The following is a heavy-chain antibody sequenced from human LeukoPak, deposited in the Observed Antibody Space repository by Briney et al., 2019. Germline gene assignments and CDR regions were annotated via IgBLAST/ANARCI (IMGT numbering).Heavy chain of an antibody. Sequence: GGSLRLSCAASGFTFSSYGMSWVRQAPGKGLEWVSVISGSGGSTYYADSVKGRFTISRDNSKNTLYLKMNSLRAEDTAVYYCARIGSGSYYNWFDPWGQGTLVTVSS. D-gene: IGHD3-10*01. V-gene: IGHV3-23*01. J-gene: IGHJ5*02. CDR2: ISGSGGST. CDR3: ARIGSGSYYNWFDP. CDR1: GFTFSSYG.